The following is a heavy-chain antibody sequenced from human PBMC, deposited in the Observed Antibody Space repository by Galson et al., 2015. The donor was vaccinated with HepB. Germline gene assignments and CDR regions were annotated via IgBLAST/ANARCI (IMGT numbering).Heavy chain of an antibody. Sequence: QSGAEVKKPGESLKISCKGSGYNFAISWIGWVRQMPGKGLEWMGIIYPGDSDTRYSPSIQGQVTISTDKSISTAYLQWSSLKASDTAMYYCASLRGADPLGFDYWGQGTLVTVSS. CDR3: ASLRGADPLGFDY. CDR2: IYPGDSDT. CDR1: GYNFAISW. J-gene: IGHJ4*02. D-gene: IGHD1-26*01. V-gene: IGHV5-51*01.